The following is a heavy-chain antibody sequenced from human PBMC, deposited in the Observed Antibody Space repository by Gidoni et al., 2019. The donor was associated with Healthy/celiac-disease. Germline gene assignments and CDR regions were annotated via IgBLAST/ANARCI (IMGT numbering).Heavy chain of an antibody. CDR3: ARDRIAVAGSNYYYYGMDV. CDR1: GVTFRSYR. CDR2: ISSSSSYI. D-gene: IGHD6-19*01. J-gene: IGHJ6*02. Sequence: EVQLVEAGGGRVKPGGALRRAWATAGVTFRSYRMTWVRQAPGKGLEWVSSISSSSSYIYYADSVKGRFTISRDNAKNSLYLQMNSLRAEDTAVYYCARDRIAVAGSNYYYYGMDVWGQGTTVTVSS. V-gene: IGHV3-21*01.